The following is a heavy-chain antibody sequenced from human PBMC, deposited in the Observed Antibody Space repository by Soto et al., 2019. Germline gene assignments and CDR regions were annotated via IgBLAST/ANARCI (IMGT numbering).Heavy chain of an antibody. J-gene: IGHJ5*02. V-gene: IGHV4-31*03. CDR3: ARGYCSSTSCFDP. D-gene: IGHD2-2*01. Sequence: PSETLSLTCSVSGGSISSGGYYWSWIRQHPGKGLEWIGYIYYSGSTSYNPSLKSRVTISVDTSKNQFSLKLSSVTAADTAVYYCARGYCSSTSCFDPWGQGTLVTVS. CDR1: GGSISSGGYY. CDR2: IYYSGST.